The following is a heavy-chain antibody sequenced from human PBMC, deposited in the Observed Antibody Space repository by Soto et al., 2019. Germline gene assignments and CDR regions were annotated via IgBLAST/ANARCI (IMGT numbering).Heavy chain of an antibody. CDR2: MNPNSGNT. Sequence: ASVKVSCKASGYTFTSYDINWVRQATGQGLEWMGWMNPNSGNTGYAQKFQGRVTMTRNTSISTAYMELSSLRSEDTAVYYCARAAGPRYYYYMDVWGKGTTVTVSS. J-gene: IGHJ6*03. D-gene: IGHD6-13*01. CDR3: ARAAGPRYYYYMDV. V-gene: IGHV1-8*01. CDR1: GYTFTSYD.